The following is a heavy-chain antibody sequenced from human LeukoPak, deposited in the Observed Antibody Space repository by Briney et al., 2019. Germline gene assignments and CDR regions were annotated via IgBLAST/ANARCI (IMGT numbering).Heavy chain of an antibody. CDR3: ARVVMSSYWNYANFDY. CDR1: GGSISSGGYY. V-gene: IGHV4-31*03. Sequence: PSETLSLTCTVSGGSISSGGYYWSWIRQHPGKGLEWIGYIYYSGSTYYNPSLKSRVTISVDTSKNQFSLKLSSVTAADTAVYYCARVVMSSYWNYANFDYWGQGTLVTVSS. D-gene: IGHD1-7*01. CDR2: IYYSGST. J-gene: IGHJ4*02.